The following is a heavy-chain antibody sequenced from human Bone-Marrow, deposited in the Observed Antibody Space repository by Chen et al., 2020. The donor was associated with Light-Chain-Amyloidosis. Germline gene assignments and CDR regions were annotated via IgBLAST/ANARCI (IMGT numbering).Heavy chain of an antibody. CDR1: GGSISSYY. CDR3: ARSSSSWYEEYYYYYYYMDV. V-gene: IGHV4-59*01. J-gene: IGHJ6*03. Sequence: QVQLQESGPGLVKPSETLSLTCTVSGGSISSYYWSWIRQPPGKGLEWIGYIYYSGGTNYNPSLKSRVTISVDTSKNQFSLKLSSVTAADTAVYYCARSSSSWYEEYYYYYYYMDVWGKGTTVTVSS. CDR2: IYYSGGT. D-gene: IGHD6-13*01.